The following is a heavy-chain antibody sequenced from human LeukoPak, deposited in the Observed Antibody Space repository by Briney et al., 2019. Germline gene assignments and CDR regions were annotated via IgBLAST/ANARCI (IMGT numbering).Heavy chain of an antibody. Sequence: GGSLRLSRAASGFTFSSYGMHWVRQAPGKGLEWVAVISYDGSNKYYADSVKGRFTISRDNSKNTLYLQMNSLRAEDTAVYYCAKGGHSSGWYQGHFDYWGQGTLVTVSS. CDR3: AKGGHSSGWYQGHFDY. CDR1: GFTFSSYG. D-gene: IGHD6-19*01. J-gene: IGHJ4*02. V-gene: IGHV3-30*18. CDR2: ISYDGSNK.